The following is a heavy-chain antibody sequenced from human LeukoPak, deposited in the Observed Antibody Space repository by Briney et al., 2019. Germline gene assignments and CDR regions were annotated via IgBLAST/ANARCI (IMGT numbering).Heavy chain of an antibody. V-gene: IGHV3-15*01. CDR2: IKSKTDGGTT. CDR1: GFTFSNAW. J-gene: IGHJ5*02. CDR3: TTGKLRYFDWVANWFDP. D-gene: IGHD3-9*01. Sequence: GGSLRLSCAASGFTFSNAWMSWVRQAPGKGLEWVGRIKSKTDGGTTDYAAPVKGRFTISRDDSKNTLYLQMNSLKTEDTAVYYCTTGKLRYFDWVANWFDPWGQGTLVTVSS.